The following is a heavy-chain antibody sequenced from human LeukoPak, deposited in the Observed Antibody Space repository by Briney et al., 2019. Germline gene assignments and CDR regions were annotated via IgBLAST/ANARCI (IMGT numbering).Heavy chain of an antibody. D-gene: IGHD3-9*01. CDR2: TGSSGSTI. J-gene: IGHJ4*02. CDR3: AKEPYYDILTGLFDY. Sequence: GGSLRLSCAASGFTFSSYEMNWVRQAPGKGLEWVSYTGSSGSTIYYADSVKGRFTISRDNAKNSLYLQMNSLRAEDTALYYCAKEPYYDILTGLFDYWGQGTLVTVSS. V-gene: IGHV3-48*03. CDR1: GFTFSSYE.